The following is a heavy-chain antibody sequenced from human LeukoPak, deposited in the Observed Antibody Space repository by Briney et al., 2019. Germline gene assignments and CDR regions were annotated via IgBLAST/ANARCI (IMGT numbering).Heavy chain of an antibody. CDR2: IYVDGRTT. V-gene: IGHV3-74*01. CDR1: GFTFSNYW. CDR3: IRDFRSADL. J-gene: IGHJ5*02. Sequence: GGSLRLSCVVSGFTFSNYWMHWVRQPPGKGLVWVSRIYVDGRTTNYADSVKGRFTISRDNAKNTVYLEMNSLSVEDTATYYCIRDFRSADLWGQGTLVTVTS.